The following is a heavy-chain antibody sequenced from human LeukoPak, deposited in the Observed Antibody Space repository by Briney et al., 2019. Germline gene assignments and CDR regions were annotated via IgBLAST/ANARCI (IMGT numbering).Heavy chain of an antibody. CDR2: IYYSGST. CDR1: GGSISSYY. Sequence: SETLSLTCTVSGGSISSYYWSWIRQPPGKGLEWIGYIYYSGSTNYNPSLKSRVTISVDTSKNQFSLKLSSVTAADTAVYYCARVPGPYGGTSWGQGTLVTVSS. J-gene: IGHJ4*02. CDR3: ARVPGPYGGTS. V-gene: IGHV4-59*01. D-gene: IGHD4-23*01.